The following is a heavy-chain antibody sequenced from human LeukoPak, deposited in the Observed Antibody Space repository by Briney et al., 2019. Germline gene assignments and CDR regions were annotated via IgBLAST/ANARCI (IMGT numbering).Heavy chain of an antibody. CDR2: IKSNRGGT. CDR1: GYTFTGYY. V-gene: IGHV1-2*02. CDR3: ARVKSMVRGPGILADKKAHYFDD. Sequence: ASVKVSCQASGYTFTGYYMQWMRQAPGRGLEWMGWIKSNRGGTDYAKKFQGRVSMTRVTFISTVYMDLSRLKSEDTAVYYCARVKSMVRGPGILADKKAHYFDDWGQGTLVTVSS. D-gene: IGHD3-10*01. J-gene: IGHJ4*02.